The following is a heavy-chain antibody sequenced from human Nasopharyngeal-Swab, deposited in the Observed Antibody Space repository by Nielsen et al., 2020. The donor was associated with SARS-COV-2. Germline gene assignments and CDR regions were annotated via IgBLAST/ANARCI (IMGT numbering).Heavy chain of an antibody. D-gene: IGHD3-10*01. CDR2: ISSSGSTI. CDR1: GFTFSDYY. J-gene: IGHJ6*02. CDR3: ASLLWFGELPSDYYYYGMDV. V-gene: IGHV3-11*04. Sequence: GESLKISCAASGFTFSDYYMSWIRQAPGEGLEWVSYISSSGSTIYYADSVKGRFTISRDNAKNSLYLQMNSLRAEDTAVYYCASLLWFGELPSDYYYYGMDVWGQGTTVTVSS.